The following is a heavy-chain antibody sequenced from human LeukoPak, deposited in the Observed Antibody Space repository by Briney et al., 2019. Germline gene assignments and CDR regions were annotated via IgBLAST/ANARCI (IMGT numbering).Heavy chain of an antibody. V-gene: IGHV4-61*02. J-gene: IGHJ4*02. D-gene: IGHD2-21*02. CDR2: IYTSGGT. CDR1: GGSISSGSYY. CDR3: ARESYCGGDCYSED. Sequence: SQTLSLTCTVSGGSISSGSYYWSWIRQPAGTGLEWIGRIYTSGGTNYNPSLKSRVTISVDTSKNQFSLKLSSVTAADTAVYYCARESYCGGDCYSEDWGQGTLVTVSS.